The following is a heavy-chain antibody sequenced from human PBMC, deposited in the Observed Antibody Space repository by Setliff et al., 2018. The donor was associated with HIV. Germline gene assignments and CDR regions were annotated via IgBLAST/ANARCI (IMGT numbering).Heavy chain of an antibody. V-gene: IGHV1-69*10. Sequence: SVKVSCKASGYTFTRSTYTWVRRAPGQGLDWMGGIIPVLGITNYAQKFQGRVILTADESTSTLYMELTSLTYEDTAVYYCAKEVGGSYALGSKVLDSWGKGTLVTVSS. D-gene: IGHD3-16*01. CDR2: IIPVLGIT. CDR1: GYTFTRST. CDR3: AKEVGGSYALGSKVLDS. J-gene: IGHJ4*02.